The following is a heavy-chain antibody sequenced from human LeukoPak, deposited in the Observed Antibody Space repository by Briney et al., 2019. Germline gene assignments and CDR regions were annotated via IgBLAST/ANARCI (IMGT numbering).Heavy chain of an antibody. CDR2: ISYDGSNK. CDR1: GFTFSSYA. J-gene: IGHJ5*02. Sequence: GGSLRLSCAASGFTFSSYAMHWVRQAPGKGLEWVAVISYDGSNKYYADSMKGRFTISRDNSKNTLYLQMNSLRAEDTAVYYCARVRGVRVAVITGWFDPWGQGTLVTVSS. D-gene: IGHD2-21*01. CDR3: ARVRGVRVAVITGWFDP. V-gene: IGHV3-30-3*01.